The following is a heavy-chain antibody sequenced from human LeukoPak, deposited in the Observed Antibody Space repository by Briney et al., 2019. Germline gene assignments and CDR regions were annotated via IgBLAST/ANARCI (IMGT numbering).Heavy chain of an antibody. J-gene: IGHJ1*01. CDR1: GYSISSGYY. V-gene: IGHV4-38-2*01. CDR2: IYHSGST. D-gene: IGHD4-17*01. CDR3: AGPSFPTVTMVYFQH. Sequence: SETLSLTCAVSGYSISSGYYWGWIRQPPGKGLEWIGSIYHSGSTYYNPSLKSRVTISVDTSKNQFSLKLSSVTAADTAVYYCAGPSFPTVTMVYFQHWGQGTLVTVSS.